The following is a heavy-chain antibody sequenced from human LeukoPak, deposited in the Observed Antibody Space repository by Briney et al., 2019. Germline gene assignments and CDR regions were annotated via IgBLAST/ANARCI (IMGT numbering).Heavy chain of an antibody. D-gene: IGHD2-21*01. J-gene: IGHJ4*02. Sequence: SETLSLTCAVYGGSFSGYYWSWIRQSPGKGLEWIGYIYYSGRTHYNPSLESRVTLSVDSSKNQFSLKLNSVTPADTAMYYCARGHLWLDSWGQGTLVIVSS. CDR2: IYYSGRT. CDR1: GGSFSGYY. V-gene: IGHV4-59*01. CDR3: ARGHLWLDS.